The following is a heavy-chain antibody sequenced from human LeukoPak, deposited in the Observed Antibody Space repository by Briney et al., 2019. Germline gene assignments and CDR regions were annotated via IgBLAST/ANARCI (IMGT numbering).Heavy chain of an antibody. CDR3: AKYYYGSGSSAFDY. CDR2: ISGSGLST. CDR1: GFTFSSYA. D-gene: IGHD3-10*01. Sequence: PGGSLRLSCAASGFTFSSYAMTWVRQAPGKGLEWVSAISGSGLSTDYPDSVKGRFTISRDNSKNTLYLQMNSLRAEDTAVYYCAKYYYGSGSSAFDYWGQGTLVTVSS. J-gene: IGHJ4*02. V-gene: IGHV3-23*01.